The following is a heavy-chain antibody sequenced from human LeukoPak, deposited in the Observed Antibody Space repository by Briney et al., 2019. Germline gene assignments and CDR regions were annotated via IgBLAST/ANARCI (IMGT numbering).Heavy chain of an antibody. CDR1: GFSFSTYG. J-gene: IGHJ6*02. CDR2: IWYDGSKA. V-gene: IGHV3-33*01. Sequence: PGGSLRLSCAASGFSFSTYGMHWVRQAPGKGLEWVAVIWYDGSKAYYADSVTGRFTISRDNSNNRVYLQMNSLRAEDTAVYYCARYHYYDSSGYYYGAENYYGMDVWGQGTTVTVSS. D-gene: IGHD3-22*01. CDR3: ARYHYYDSSGYYYGAENYYGMDV.